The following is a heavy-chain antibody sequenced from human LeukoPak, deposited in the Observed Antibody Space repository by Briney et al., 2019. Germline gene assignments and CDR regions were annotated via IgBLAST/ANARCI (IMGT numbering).Heavy chain of an antibody. Sequence: GASVKVSCRASGYTFTSYGISWVRQAPGQGLEWMGWIGAYNGNTNYAQKLQGRVTMTRDTSTSTVYMELSSLRSEDTAVYYCARGLVVVTADDAFDIWGQGTMVTVSS. J-gene: IGHJ3*02. CDR2: IGAYNGNT. CDR3: ARGLVVVTADDAFDI. D-gene: IGHD2-21*02. V-gene: IGHV1-18*01. CDR1: GYTFTSYG.